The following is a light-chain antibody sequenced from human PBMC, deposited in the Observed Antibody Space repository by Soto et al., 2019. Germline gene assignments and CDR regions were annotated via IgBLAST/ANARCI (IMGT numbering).Light chain of an antibody. V-gene: IGKV3D-11*02. J-gene: IGKJ5*01. Sequence: EIVLTQSPVTLSLSPGERDTLSCRASQSVRTYLAWYQVKPGQAPRLLIYDASRRASGVPARFSGSGSGTDVPLTISSLEPEDFALYYGQQRNTWHSITFGQGTRLEIK. CDR1: QSVRTY. CDR2: DAS. CDR3: QQRNTWHSIT.